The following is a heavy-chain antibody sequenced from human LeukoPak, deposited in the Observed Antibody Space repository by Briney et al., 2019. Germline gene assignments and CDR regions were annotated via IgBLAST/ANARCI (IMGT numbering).Heavy chain of an antibody. CDR3: VREGEGPLSKDFDY. CDR1: GFTFTDHY. Sequence: ASVKVSCKSSGFTFTDHYIHWVRQGPGQGLEWMGYIGPHSTFASSPQEFQGRVTMTRDASMSTAYMELTRLTSADTAVYYCVREGEGPLSKDFDYWGQGTLVTVSS. D-gene: IGHD2/OR15-2a*01. CDR2: IGPHSTFA. J-gene: IGHJ4*02. V-gene: IGHV1-2*02.